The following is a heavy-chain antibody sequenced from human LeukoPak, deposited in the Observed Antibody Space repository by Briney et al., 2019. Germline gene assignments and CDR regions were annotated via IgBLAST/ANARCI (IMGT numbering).Heavy chain of an antibody. V-gene: IGHV4-59*11. CDR3: AREGYSSGWNDY. J-gene: IGHJ4*02. CDR1: GGSISSHY. Sequence: SETLSLTCSVFGGSISSHYWSWIRQPPGKGPEWIGYNNPFLNSRVTISVDMSKNQFSLKLRSVTAADTAVYCCAREGYSSGWNDYWGQGTLVTVSS. D-gene: IGHD6-19*01.